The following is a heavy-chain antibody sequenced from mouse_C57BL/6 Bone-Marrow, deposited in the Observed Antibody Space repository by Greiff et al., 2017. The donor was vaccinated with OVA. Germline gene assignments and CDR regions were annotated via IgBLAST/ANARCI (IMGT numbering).Heavy chain of an antibody. V-gene: IGHV3-6*01. CDR1: GYSITSGYY. CDR3: AREEYDYAWFAY. CDR2: ISYDGSN. J-gene: IGHJ3*01. Sequence: EVQRVESGPGLVKPSQSLSLTCSVTGYSITSGYYWNWIRQFPGNKLEWMGYISYDGSNNYNPSLKNRISITRDTSKNQFFLKLNSVTTEDTATYYCAREEYDYAWFAYWGQGTLVTVSA. D-gene: IGHD2-4*01.